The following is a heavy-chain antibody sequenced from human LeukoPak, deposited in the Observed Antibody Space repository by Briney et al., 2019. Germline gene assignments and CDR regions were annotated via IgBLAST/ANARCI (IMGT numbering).Heavy chain of an antibody. D-gene: IGHD3-22*01. V-gene: IGHV1-8*03. CDR1: GDTFSRYA. Sequence: ASVKVSCKASGDTFSRYAISWVRQATGQGLEWMGWMNPNSGNTAYAQKFQGRVTITRNTSISTAYMELSSLRSEDTAIYYCAREDYYDSGSSDYWGQGTLVTVSS. CDR3: AREDYYDSGSSDY. CDR2: MNPNSGNT. J-gene: IGHJ4*02.